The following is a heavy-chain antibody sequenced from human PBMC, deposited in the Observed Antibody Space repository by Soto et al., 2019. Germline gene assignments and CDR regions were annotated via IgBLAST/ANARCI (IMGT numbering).Heavy chain of an antibody. CDR2: IIPIFGTA. J-gene: IGHJ4*02. D-gene: IGHD1-7*01. V-gene: IGHV1-69*01. CDR3: ATDLLQLLSY. Sequence: SLVKVSCKASGGTFSSYAISWVRQAPGQGLEWMGGIIPIFGTANYAQKFQGRVTITSDEPTSAAAMELSSLRSEDMAVYYCATDLLQLLSYWGQGTLVTVSS. CDR1: GGTFSSYA.